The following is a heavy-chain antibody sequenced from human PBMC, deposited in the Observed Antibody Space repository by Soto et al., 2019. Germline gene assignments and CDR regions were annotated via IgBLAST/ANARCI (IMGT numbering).Heavy chain of an antibody. CDR2: IDYTEST. CDR3: ARPALRSLYYGMDV. CDR1: GGSISTYY. Sequence: QVQLQESGPGLVKPSETLSLTCTVSGGSISTYYWSWIRQPPGKGLEWIWNIDYTESTNYNPSLQCRVTLSLDTSNSQCSLRLRSVTAADTALYYCARPALRSLYYGMDVWGQGTTVTVSS. D-gene: IGHD3-10*01. J-gene: IGHJ6*02. V-gene: IGHV4-59*01.